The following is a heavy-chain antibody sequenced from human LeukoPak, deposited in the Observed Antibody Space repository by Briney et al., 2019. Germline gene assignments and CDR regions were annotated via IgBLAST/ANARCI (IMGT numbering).Heavy chain of an antibody. CDR3: AKDRIAVAGHDACDI. CDR2: ISGSGGST. J-gene: IGHJ3*02. D-gene: IGHD6-19*01. V-gene: IGHV3-23*01. CDR1: GFTFNSYA. Sequence: RGSLRLSCAASGFTFNSYAMSWVRQAPGKGLEWVSAISGSGGSTYYADSVKGRFTMSRDNSKNTLYLQMNSLRAEDTAVYYCAKDRIAVAGHDACDIWGQGTMVSVSS.